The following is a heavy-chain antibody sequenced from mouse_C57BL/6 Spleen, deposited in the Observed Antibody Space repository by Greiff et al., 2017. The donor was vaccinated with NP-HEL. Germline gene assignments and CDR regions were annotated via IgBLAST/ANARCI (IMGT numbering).Heavy chain of an antibody. CDR2: IWSDGST. Sequence: QVQLKESGPGLVAPSQSLSITCTVSGFSLTSYGVHWVRQPPGKGLEWLVVIWSDGSTTYNSALKSRLSISKDNSKSQVFLKMNSLQTDDTAMYYCARHQGSSYVDYAMDYWGQGTSVTVSS. J-gene: IGHJ4*01. CDR3: ARHQGSSYVDYAMDY. V-gene: IGHV2-6-1*01. D-gene: IGHD1-1*01. CDR1: GFSLTSYG.